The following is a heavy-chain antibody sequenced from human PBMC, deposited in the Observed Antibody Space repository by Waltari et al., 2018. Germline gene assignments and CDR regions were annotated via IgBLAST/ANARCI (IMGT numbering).Heavy chain of an antibody. CDR3: ARGRELHYYYYMDV. CDR1: GGSISSSSYY. CDR2: IYYSGST. V-gene: IGHV4-39*07. Sequence: QLQLQESGPGLVKPSETLSLTCTVSGGSISSSSYYWGWIRQPPGKGLEWIGSIYYSGSTYYNPSLKSRVTISVDTSKNQFSLKLGSVTAADTAVYYCARGRELHYYYYMDVWGKGTTVTISS. J-gene: IGHJ6*03. D-gene: IGHD1-7*01.